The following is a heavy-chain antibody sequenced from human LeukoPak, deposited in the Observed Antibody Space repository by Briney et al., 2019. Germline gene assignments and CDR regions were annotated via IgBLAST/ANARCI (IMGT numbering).Heavy chain of an antibody. Sequence: GGSLRLSCAASGFTFSSYWMHWVRQAPGKGLVWVSRINSDGSSATYADSVEGRFTISRDNARNTLYLQMNSLRVEDTAVYYCAKDPELELPPSYYGMDVWGQGTTVTVSS. J-gene: IGHJ6*02. V-gene: IGHV3-74*01. CDR3: AKDPELELPPSYYGMDV. CDR1: GFTFSSYW. D-gene: IGHD1-7*01. CDR2: INSDGSSA.